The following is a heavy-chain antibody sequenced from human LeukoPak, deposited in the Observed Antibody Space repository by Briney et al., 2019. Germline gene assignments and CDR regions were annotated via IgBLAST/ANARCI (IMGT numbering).Heavy chain of an antibody. V-gene: IGHV3-23*01. CDR2: INPSGDDT. CDR1: GFTFSSSA. J-gene: IGHJ4*03. Sequence: PGGSLRLSCAASGFTFSSSAMCWVRQAPGKGLEWVSAINPSGDDTYYAESVRGRFTISRDNSKNTVYLQMNSLRAEDTAAYYCARQRGYCSSGSCYFDYSGQGTLVTVSS. D-gene: IGHD2-15*01. CDR3: ARQRGYCSSGSCYFDY.